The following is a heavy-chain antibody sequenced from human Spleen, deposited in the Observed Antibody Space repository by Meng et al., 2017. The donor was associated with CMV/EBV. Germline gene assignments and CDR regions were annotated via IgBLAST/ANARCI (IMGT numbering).Heavy chain of an antibody. CDR2: INHSGST. CDR1: GGSVSSDNRY. J-gene: IGHJ6*02. CDR3: ARGRGDYGGNFRSYYYYYYGMDV. V-gene: IGHV4-34*01. Sequence: SETLSLTCAVSGGSVSSDNRYWSWIRQPPGKGLEWIGEINHSGSTNYNPSLKSRVTISVDTSKNQFSLKLSSVTAADTAVYYCARGRGDYGGNFRSYYYYYYGMDVWGQGTTVTVSS. D-gene: IGHD4-23*01.